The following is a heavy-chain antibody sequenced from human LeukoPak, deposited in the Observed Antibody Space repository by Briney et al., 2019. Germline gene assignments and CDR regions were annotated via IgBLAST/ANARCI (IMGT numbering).Heavy chain of an antibody. J-gene: IGHJ4*02. CDR3: ARHYCTGDNCYYFDY. CDR2: VYYNGNT. CDR1: DGSINYYY. Sequence: SETLSLTCTVSDGSINYYYWSWIRQPPGKGLEWIGFVYYNGNTNYNPSLKSRVSLSVDTSKNQFSLRLNSVTAADTAAYYCARHYCTGDNCYYFDYWGQGTLVTVSS. D-gene: IGHD2-8*02. V-gene: IGHV4-59*01.